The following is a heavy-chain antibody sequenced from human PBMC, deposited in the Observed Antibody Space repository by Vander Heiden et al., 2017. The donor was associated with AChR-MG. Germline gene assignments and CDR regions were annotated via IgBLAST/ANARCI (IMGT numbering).Heavy chain of an antibody. J-gene: IGHJ6*02. V-gene: IGHV3-30-3*01. Sequence: QVQLVEYGAGVVQPGRSLRLSCAASGCTFSRYAMHWVRQATGKGLGWVAGISYDGSNKCYADSVKGRFTISRDNSKNTLYLQMNSLRAEDTAVYYCARDADVDTAMVYYGMDVWGQGTTVTVSS. CDR3: ARDADVDTAMVYYGMDV. CDR2: ISYDGSNK. D-gene: IGHD5-18*01. CDR1: GCTFSRYA.